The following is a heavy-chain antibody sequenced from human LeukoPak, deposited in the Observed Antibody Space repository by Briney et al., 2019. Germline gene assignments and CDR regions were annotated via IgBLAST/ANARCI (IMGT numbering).Heavy chain of an antibody. CDR2: INPNRGGT. CDR1: GYTVTGYY. CDR3: ARDPLAVAGDY. Sequence: ASVKVSCKASGYTVTGYYVHCVRQAPGQGLEWRGCINPNRGGTNYAQKFPGRVTMPRDTSISTAYMELSRLRSDDTDVYYCARDPLAVAGDYWGQGTLVTVSS. J-gene: IGHJ4*02. V-gene: IGHV1-2*02. D-gene: IGHD6-19*01.